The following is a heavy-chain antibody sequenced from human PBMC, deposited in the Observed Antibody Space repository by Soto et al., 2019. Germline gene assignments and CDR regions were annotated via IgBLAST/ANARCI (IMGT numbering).Heavy chain of an antibody. V-gene: IGHV4-39*01. CDR2: IYYSGST. CDR3: ARHFPDIVVVVAAPFDY. Sequence: PSETLSLTCTVSGGSISSSSYYWGWIRQPPGKGLEWIGSIYYSGSTYYNPSLKSRVTISVDTSKNQFSLKLSSVTAADTAVYYCARHFPDIVVVVAAPFDYWGQGTLVTVSS. CDR1: GGSISSSSYY. D-gene: IGHD2-15*01. J-gene: IGHJ4*02.